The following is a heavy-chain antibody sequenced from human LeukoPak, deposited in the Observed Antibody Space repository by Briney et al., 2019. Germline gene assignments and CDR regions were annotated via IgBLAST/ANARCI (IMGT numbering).Heavy chain of an antibody. Sequence: GGSLRLSCAASGFTFSSYSMNWVRQAPGKGLEWVSSISSSNSYIYYADSVKGRFTISRDNAKNSLYLQMNSLRAEDTAVYYCARGARYYDSSGYGWFDPWGQGTLVTVSS. J-gene: IGHJ5*02. V-gene: IGHV3-21*01. CDR2: ISSSNSYI. CDR3: ARGARYYDSSGYGWFDP. CDR1: GFTFSSYS. D-gene: IGHD3-22*01.